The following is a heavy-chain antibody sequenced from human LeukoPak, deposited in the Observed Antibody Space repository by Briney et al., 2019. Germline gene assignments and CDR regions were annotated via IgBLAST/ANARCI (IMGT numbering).Heavy chain of an antibody. D-gene: IGHD2-21*02. CDR2: IYYSGST. CDR3: ARMGIGLLDH. V-gene: IGHV4-39*01. J-gene: IGHJ4*02. CDR1: GGSISSSSYY. Sequence: SETLSLTCTVSGGSISSSSYYWGWIRQPPGKGLEWIGSIYYSGSTHYNPSLKSRVTISVDTSKNQFSLKLSSVTAADTAVYYCARMGIGLLDHWGQGTLVTVSS.